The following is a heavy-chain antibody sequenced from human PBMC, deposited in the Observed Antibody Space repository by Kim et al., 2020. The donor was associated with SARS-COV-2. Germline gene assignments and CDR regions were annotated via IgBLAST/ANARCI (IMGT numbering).Heavy chain of an antibody. CDR3: AKDLPIDMDRYYGDYVCKGCDRGSY. J-gene: IGHJ4*02. V-gene: IGHV3-23*01. CDR2: ISGSGGST. D-gene: IGHD4-17*01. Sequence: GGSLRLSCAASGFTFSSYAMSWVRQAPGKGLEWVSAISGSGGSTYYADSVKGRFTISRDNSKNTLYLQMNSLRAEDTAVYYCAKDLPIDMDRYYGDYVCKGCDRGSYWGQGTLVTVSS. CDR1: GFTFSSYA.